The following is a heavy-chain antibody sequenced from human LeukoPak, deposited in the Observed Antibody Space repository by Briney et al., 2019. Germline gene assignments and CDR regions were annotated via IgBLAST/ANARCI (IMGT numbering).Heavy chain of an antibody. V-gene: IGHV3-11*04. J-gene: IGHJ4*02. Sequence: PGGSLRLSCAASGFTFSDYYMSWIRQAPGQGLECISYTYNSGTTIFYADSVKGRFTISRDNAKNSLYLQMNSQRAEDTAVYYCARVAYPWYFDYWGQGTLVTVSS. CDR1: GFTFSDYY. CDR2: TYNSGTTI. D-gene: IGHD2-2*01. CDR3: ARVAYPWYFDY.